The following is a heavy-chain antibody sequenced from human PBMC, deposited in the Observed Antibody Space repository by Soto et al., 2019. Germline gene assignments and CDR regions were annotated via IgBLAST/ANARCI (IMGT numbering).Heavy chain of an antibody. CDR2: IYPEDSDT. Sequence: PGESLKISCKGFGYTYPSYWIGWVRQMPGKGLEWMGIIYPEDSDTRYSPSFQGQVTISADKSISTAYLQWSSLKASDTAMYYCARRILLWPVRDAFDIWGQGTMVTVS. CDR1: GYTYPSYW. V-gene: IGHV5-51*01. D-gene: IGHD3-10*01. CDR3: ARRILLWPVRDAFDI. J-gene: IGHJ3*02.